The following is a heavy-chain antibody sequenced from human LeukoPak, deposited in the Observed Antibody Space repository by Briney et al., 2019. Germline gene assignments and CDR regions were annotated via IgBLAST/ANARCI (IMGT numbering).Heavy chain of an antibody. CDR1: GFTFSSYT. V-gene: IGHV3-21*01. J-gene: IGHJ6*02. CDR3: ARDPTPRYCSGGSCYTHYGMDV. Sequence: GGSLRLSCAASGFTFSSYTMNRVRQAPGKGLEWVSSISSSSSYIYYANSVKGRLTISRDNAKNSLYLQMNSLRAEDTAVYYCARDPTPRYCSGGSCYTHYGMDVWGQGTLVTVSS. CDR2: ISSSSSYI. D-gene: IGHD2-15*01.